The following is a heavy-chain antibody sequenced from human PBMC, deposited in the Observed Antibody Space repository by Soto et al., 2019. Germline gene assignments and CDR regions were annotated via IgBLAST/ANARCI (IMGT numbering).Heavy chain of an antibody. V-gene: IGHV3-30*18. D-gene: IGHD2-15*01. J-gene: IGHJ4*02. CDR2: ISYDGSIK. Sequence: QVQLVESGGGVVQPEKSLRLSCAASGFTFTSYGMHWVRQAPGKGLEWVAVISYDGSIKYYADSVKGRFTISRDNSKNTLYLQMNSLRADDMAVYYCANTYCSGGSCYPFYFDYWGQGTLVTVSS. CDR1: GFTFTSYG. CDR3: ANTYCSGGSCYPFYFDY.